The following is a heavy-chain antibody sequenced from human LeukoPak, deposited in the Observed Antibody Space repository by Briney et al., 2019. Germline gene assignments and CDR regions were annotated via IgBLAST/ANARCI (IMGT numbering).Heavy chain of an antibody. D-gene: IGHD5-24*01. CDR1: GYTFTSYS. V-gene: IGHV1-2*02. CDR2: ISPIGGT. J-gene: IGHJ4*02. Sequence: ASVEVSCMASGYTFTSYSMHWVRQAPGQGLEWMGWISPIGGTNYPQQFPGRVDITRDTSITTAYRDLSRLTSDDTAVYYCARDRYGDGFAHFDCWGEGALVTVYS. CDR3: ARDRYGDGFAHFDC.